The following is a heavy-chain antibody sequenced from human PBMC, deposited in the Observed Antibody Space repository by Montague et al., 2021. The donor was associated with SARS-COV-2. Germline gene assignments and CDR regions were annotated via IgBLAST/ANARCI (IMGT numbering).Heavy chain of an antibody. D-gene: IGHD7-27*01. Sequence: LSLTCTVSGGSISGDNYYWTWIRQHPGKGLEWIAYIYYTGSTYYNPSLQSRLRTSLDTSKNQFSLTLTSVTAADTAIYYCARNRGWGSRGAGYIDLWGRGTLVTVSS. V-gene: IGHV4-31*03. CDR1: GGSISGDNYY. CDR3: ARNRGWGSRGAGYIDL. J-gene: IGHJ2*01. CDR2: IYYTGST.